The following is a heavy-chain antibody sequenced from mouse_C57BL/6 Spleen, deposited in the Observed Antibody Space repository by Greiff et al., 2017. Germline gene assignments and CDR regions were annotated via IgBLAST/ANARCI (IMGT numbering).Heavy chain of an antibody. CDR1: GFTFSSYT. V-gene: IGHV5-9*01. CDR2: LSGGGGNT. J-gene: IGHJ2*01. D-gene: IGHD2-4*01. Sequence: EVHLVESGGGLVKPGGSLKLSCAASGFTFSSYTMSWVRQTPEKRLEWVATLSGGGGNTYYPDSVKGRFTISRDNAKNTLYLPMSSLRSEDTALYYCARHPSVINYDYDTTGSDYWGQGTTLTVSS. CDR3: ARHPSVINYDYDTTGSDY.